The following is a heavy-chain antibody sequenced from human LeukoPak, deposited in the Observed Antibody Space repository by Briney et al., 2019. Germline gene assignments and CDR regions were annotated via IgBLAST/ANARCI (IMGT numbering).Heavy chain of an antibody. CDR1: GFTFSSYA. D-gene: IGHD5-18*01. J-gene: IGHJ3*02. Sequence: PGGSLRLSCAASGFTFSSYAMSWVRQAPGKGLEWVSAISGSGGSTYYADSVKGRLTISRDNSKNTLYLQMNSLRAEDTAVYYCAKDFRRGYGGAGCSDIWGQGTMVTVSS. CDR2: ISGSGGST. V-gene: IGHV3-23*01. CDR3: AKDFRRGYGGAGCSDI.